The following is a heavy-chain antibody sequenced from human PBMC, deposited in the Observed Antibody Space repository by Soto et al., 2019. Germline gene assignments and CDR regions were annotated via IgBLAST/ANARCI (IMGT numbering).Heavy chain of an antibody. CDR1: GYTFTSYG. D-gene: IGHD3-10*01. CDR2: ISAYNGNT. V-gene: IGHV1-18*01. Sequence: ASVKVSCKSSGYTFTSYGISWVRQAPGQGLEWMGWISAYNGNTNYAQKLQGRVTMTTDTSTSTAYMELRSLSSDDTFVYYCARDWSISMVRVQGYWGKGTLLTVSS. CDR3: ARDWSISMVRVQGY. J-gene: IGHJ4*02.